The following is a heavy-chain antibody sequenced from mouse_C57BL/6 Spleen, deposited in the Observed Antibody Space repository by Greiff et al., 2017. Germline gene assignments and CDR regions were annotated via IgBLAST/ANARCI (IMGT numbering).Heavy chain of an antibody. CDR2: IYPRSGNT. CDR3: TAIYYGNEAWFAY. D-gene: IGHD2-1*01. V-gene: IGHV1-81*01. CDR1: GYTFTSYG. J-gene: IGHJ3*01. Sequence: QVQLQQSGAELARPGASVKLSCKASGYTFTSYGISWVKQRTGQGLEWIGEIYPRSGNTYYNEKFKGKATLTADKSSSTAYMELRSLSSEDSAVCFCTAIYYGNEAWFAYWGQGTLVTVSA.